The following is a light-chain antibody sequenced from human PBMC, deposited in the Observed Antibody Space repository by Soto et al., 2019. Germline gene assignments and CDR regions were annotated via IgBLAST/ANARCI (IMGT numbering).Light chain of an antibody. CDR3: AAWDDSLNGRV. CDR2: GNN. Sequence: QSVLTQPPSASGTPGQRFTISCSGSSSNIGSHTVNWYQQLPGTAPTLLIYGNNQRPSGVPDRFSGSKSGTSASLAISGLQSEDEADYYCAAWDDSLNGRVFGTGTKLTVL. J-gene: IGLJ1*01. V-gene: IGLV1-44*01. CDR1: SSNIGSHT.